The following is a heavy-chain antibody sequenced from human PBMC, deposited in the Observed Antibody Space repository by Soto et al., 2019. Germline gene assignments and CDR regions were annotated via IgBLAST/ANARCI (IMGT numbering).Heavy chain of an antibody. Sequence: QVQLQESGPGLVKPSQTLSLTCTVSGGSISSGGYYWSWIRQHPGKGLEWIGYIYYSGSTYYNPSLNSRVTISVDTSKNQFSPKLSSVTAADTAVYYCARASSSSDAFDIWGQGTMVTVSS. CDR3: ARASSSSDAFDI. D-gene: IGHD6-6*01. CDR2: IYYSGST. J-gene: IGHJ3*02. CDR1: GGSISSGGYY. V-gene: IGHV4-31*03.